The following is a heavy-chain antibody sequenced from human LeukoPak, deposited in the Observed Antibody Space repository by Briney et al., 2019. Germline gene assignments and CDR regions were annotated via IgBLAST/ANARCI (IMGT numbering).Heavy chain of an antibody. J-gene: IGHJ4*02. CDR1: GFTFSSYA. Sequence: GGSLRLSCAASGFTFSSYAMSWVRLAPGKGLEWVSGIIGSGGSTYHADSVKGRFTISRDNSKDTMYLQMNSLRAEDTAVYYCAKGSLVVVITDYYFDSWGQGTLVTVSS. D-gene: IGHD3-22*01. CDR2: IIGSGGST. CDR3: AKGSLVVVITDYYFDS. V-gene: IGHV3-23*01.